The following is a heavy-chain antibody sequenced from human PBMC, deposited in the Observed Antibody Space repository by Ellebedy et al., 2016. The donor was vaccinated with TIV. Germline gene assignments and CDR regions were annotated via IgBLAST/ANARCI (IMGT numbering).Heavy chain of an antibody. D-gene: IGHD3-22*01. CDR3: ARGRYYDSSGYYPIYYYYGMDV. Sequence: MPSETLSLTCAVYGGSFSGYYWSWIRQPPGKGLEWIGEINHSGSTNYNPSLKSRVTISVDTSKNQFSLKLSSVTAADTAVYYCARGRYYDSSGYYPIYYYYGMDVWGQGTTVTVSS. V-gene: IGHV4-34*01. J-gene: IGHJ6*02. CDR1: GGSFSGYY. CDR2: INHSGST.